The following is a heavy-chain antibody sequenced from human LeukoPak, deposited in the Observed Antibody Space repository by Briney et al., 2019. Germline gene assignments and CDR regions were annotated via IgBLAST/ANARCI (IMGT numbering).Heavy chain of an antibody. D-gene: IGHD3-22*01. J-gene: IGHJ4*02. CDR2: ISISGDDT. Sequence: PGGSLRLSCATSGFSFSSHAMAWVRQAPGKGLEWLSAISISGDDTYYADSVKGRFTISRDNSKNTLYLQMNSLRAEDTAVYYCARVLDYYDSSGYYSGFDYWGQGTLVTVSS. CDR1: GFSFSSHA. V-gene: IGHV3-23*01. CDR3: ARVLDYYDSSGYYSGFDY.